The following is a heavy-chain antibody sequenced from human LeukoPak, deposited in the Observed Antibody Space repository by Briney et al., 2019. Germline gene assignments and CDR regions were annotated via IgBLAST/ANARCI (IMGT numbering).Heavy chain of an antibody. CDR3: ARGSTTGTVVRPTDY. CDR1: GGSISSRSYY. V-gene: IGHV4-39*07. CDR2: IYYSGST. Sequence: SETLSLTCTVSGGSISSRSYYWGWIRQPPGKGLEWIGSIYYSGSTYYNPSLKSRVTISVDTSKNQFSLKLSSVTAADTAVYYCARGSTTGTVVRPTDYWGQGTLVTVSS. D-gene: IGHD1-1*01. J-gene: IGHJ4*02.